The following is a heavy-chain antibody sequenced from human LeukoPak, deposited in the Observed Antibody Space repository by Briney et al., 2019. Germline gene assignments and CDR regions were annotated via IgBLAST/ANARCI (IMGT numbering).Heavy chain of an antibody. CDR1: GYTFTSYG. CDR2: ISAYNGNT. CDR3: ARNTDYHWNDFRFDY. Sequence: ASVKVSCKASGYTFTSYGISWVRQAPGQGLEWMGWISAYNGNTNYAQKLQGRVTMTTDTSTSTAYMELRSLRSDDTAVYYCARNTDYHWNDFRFDYWGQGTLVTVSS. D-gene: IGHD1-20*01. V-gene: IGHV1-18*01. J-gene: IGHJ4*02.